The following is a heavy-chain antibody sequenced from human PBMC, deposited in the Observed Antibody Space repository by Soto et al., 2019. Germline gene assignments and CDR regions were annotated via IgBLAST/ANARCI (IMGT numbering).Heavy chain of an antibody. J-gene: IGHJ4*02. CDR1: GFTFSNAW. D-gene: IGHD3-3*01. CDR2: IKSKTDGGTT. V-gene: IGHV3-15*07. CDR3: TTDRVYYDFWSGYYKLDY. Sequence: GSLRLSCAASGFTFSNAWMNWVRQAPGKGLEWVGLIKSKTDGGTTDYAAPVKGRFTISRDDSKNTLYLQMNSLKTEDTAVYYCTTDRVYYDFWSGYYKLDYWGQGTLVTVSS.